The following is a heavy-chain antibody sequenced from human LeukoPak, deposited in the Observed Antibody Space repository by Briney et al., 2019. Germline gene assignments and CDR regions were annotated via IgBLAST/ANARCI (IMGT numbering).Heavy chain of an antibody. D-gene: IGHD2-15*01. CDR1: GYTFTAYY. Sequence: ASVKVSCKASGYTFTAYYMHWVRQAPGQGLEWMGWINPNSGGTNYAQKFQGRVTMTRDTSISTAYMELSRLRSDDTAVYYCARTPIVVVVAANRALDYWGQGTLVTVSS. V-gene: IGHV1-2*02. J-gene: IGHJ4*02. CDR3: ARTPIVVVVAANRALDY. CDR2: INPNSGGT.